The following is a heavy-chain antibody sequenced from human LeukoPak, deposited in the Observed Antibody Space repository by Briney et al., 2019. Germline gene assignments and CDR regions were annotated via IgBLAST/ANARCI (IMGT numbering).Heavy chain of an antibody. V-gene: IGHV3-9*01. CDR2: ISWNSGSI. CDR3: AKDIPPYE. Sequence: GGSLRLSSAASGFTFDDYAMHWVRQAPGKGLEWVSGISWNSGSIGYADSVKGRFTISRDNAKNSLYLQMNSLRAEDTALYYCAKDIPPYEWGQGTLVTVSS. J-gene: IGHJ4*02. D-gene: IGHD2-21*01. CDR1: GFTFDDYA.